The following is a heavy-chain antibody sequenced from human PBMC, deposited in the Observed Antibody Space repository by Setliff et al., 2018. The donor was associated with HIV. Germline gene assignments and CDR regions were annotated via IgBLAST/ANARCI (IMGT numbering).Heavy chain of an antibody. CDR1: AVSIGGYS. V-gene: IGHV4-59*12. D-gene: IGHD2-21*02. CDR3: ARVAYCGGDCSAWDY. CDR2: IYSGAT. Sequence: SETLSLTCTVSAVSIGGYSWSWIRQSPGKGLEWIGSIYSGATKYNAPFESRVTISIDMSRNQFSLRLSSVTAADTAFYYCARVAYCGGDCSAWDYWGQGTLVTVS. J-gene: IGHJ4*02.